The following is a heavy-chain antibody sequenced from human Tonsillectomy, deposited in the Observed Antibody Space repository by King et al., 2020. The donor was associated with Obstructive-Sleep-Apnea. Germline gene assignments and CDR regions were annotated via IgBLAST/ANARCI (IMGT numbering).Heavy chain of an antibody. CDR3: ARADRDVAMGLFDY. D-gene: IGHD5-18*01. CDR2: ISSSGST. V-gene: IGHV4-39*07. J-gene: IGHJ4*02. CDR1: GGSISSNNYY. Sequence: QLQESGPGLVKPSETLSLTCTVSGGSISSNNYYWGWIRQPPGKGLEWIGSISSSGSTYYNPSLKSRVTISPDRSKNQFCLRLSSVTAADTAVYYCARADRDVAMGLFDYWGQGTLVTVSS.